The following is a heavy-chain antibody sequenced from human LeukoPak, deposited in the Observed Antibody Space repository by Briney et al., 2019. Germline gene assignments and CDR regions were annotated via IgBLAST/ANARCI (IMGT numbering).Heavy chain of an antibody. J-gene: IGHJ5*02. V-gene: IGHV4-61*02. CDR1: GGPIRSGSFF. Sequence: SGPLSLPCPFSGGPIRSGSFFWSWIRQPAGQGLEWIGRIHSSGTSNCTPSLKSRVTLSLDTSKNLFSLNLSSGTAADTAVYYCARAGGRSWFDPWGQGTLVTVSS. CDR2: IHSSGTS. CDR3: ARAGGRSWFDP.